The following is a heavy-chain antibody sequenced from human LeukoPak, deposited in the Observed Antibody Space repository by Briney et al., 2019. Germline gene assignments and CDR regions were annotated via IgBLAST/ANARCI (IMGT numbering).Heavy chain of an antibody. CDR2: ISGSGTNT. D-gene: IGHD1-26*01. CDR3: AKWSGSYLYYFDY. J-gene: IGHJ4*02. Sequence: GGTLRLSCAASGFTFSSYGMSWVRQAPGKGLERVSVISGSGTNTYYADSVKGRFTISRDNSKNTLYLQMNSLRAEDTAVYYCAKWSGSYLYYFDYWGQGTLVTVSS. V-gene: IGHV3-23*01. CDR1: GFTFSSYG.